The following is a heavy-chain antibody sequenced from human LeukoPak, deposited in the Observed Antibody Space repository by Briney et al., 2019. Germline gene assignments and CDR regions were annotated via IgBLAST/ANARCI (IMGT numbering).Heavy chain of an antibody. J-gene: IGHJ4*02. D-gene: IGHD3-9*01. Sequence: SETLSLTCNVSGDSSSSYYWTWIRQPARKGLQWIGRIYTSGSTSYNPSLKSRLTISLDMSKNQFSLKLTSVTAADTAVYFCARGEDFERYYLAYWGQGTLVTVSS. CDR2: IYTSGST. V-gene: IGHV4-4*07. CDR3: ARGEDFERYYLAY. CDR1: GDSSSSYY.